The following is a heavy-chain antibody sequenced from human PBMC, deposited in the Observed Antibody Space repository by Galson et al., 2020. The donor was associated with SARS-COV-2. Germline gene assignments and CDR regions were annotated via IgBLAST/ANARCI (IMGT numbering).Heavy chain of an antibody. J-gene: IGHJ4*02. CDR3: ARDLPTQPGC. CDR1: GFTFSNYD. D-gene: IGHD1-1*01. CDR2: ISSSYRYI. V-gene: IGHV3-21*01. Sequence: GGSLRLSCAASGFTFSNYDMNWVRHAPGKGLEWVSSISSSYRYIYYADSVKGRFTISRDNAKNSLFLQMNSLRVDDTAVYYCARDLPTQPGCWGQGTLVTVSS.